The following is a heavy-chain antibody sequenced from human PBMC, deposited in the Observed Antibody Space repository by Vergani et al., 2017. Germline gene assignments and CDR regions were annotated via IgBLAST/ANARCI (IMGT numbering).Heavy chain of an antibody. V-gene: IGHV3-7*01. CDR3: ARDRTAIRYYFDY. J-gene: IGHJ4*02. D-gene: IGHD2-21*02. CDR2: IKQDGSEK. Sequence: EVQLVESGGGLVQPGGSLRLSCAASGFTFSSYWMSWVRQAPGKGLEWVANIKQDGSEKYYVDSVKGRFTISRDNAKNSLYLQMNSLRAEDTAVYYCARDRTAIRYYFDYWGQGTLVTVSS. CDR1: GFTFSSYW.